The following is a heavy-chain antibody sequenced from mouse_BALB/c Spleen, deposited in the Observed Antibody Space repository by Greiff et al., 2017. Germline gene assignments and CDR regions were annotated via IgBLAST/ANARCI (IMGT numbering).Heavy chain of an antibody. CDR2: ISSGSSTI. CDR1: GFTFSSFG. J-gene: IGHJ4*01. CDR3: ASYYGNYDAMDY. V-gene: IGHV5-17*02. Sequence: EVMLVESGGGLVQPGGSRKLSCAASGFTFSSFGMHWVRQAPEKGLEWVAYISSGSSTIYYADTVKGRFTISRDNPKNTLFLQMTSLRSEDTAMYYCASYYGNYDAMDYWGQGTSVTVSS. D-gene: IGHD2-1*01.